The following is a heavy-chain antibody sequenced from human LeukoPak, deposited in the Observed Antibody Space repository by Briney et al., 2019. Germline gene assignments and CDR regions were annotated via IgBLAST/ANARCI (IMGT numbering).Heavy chain of an antibody. V-gene: IGHV3-33*08. D-gene: IGHD3-22*01. CDR3: ARDYYDSSGYPSFDP. Sequence: PGRSLRLSCAASGFTFITHALHWVRQAPGKGLEWVAVIWYDGSNKYYADSVKGRFAISRDNSKNTLYLQMNSLRAEDTAVYYCARDYYDSSGYPSFDPWGQGTLVTVSS. CDR2: IWYDGSNK. J-gene: IGHJ5*02. CDR1: GFTFITHA.